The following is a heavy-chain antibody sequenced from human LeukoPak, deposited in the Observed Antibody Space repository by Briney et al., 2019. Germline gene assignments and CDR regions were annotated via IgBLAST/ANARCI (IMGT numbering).Heavy chain of an antibody. D-gene: IGHD4-11*01. CDR3: ASGWDYSDYYDAFDI. Sequence: GRSLRLSCAASGFTFNNYGMHWVRQAPGKGLEWVAVISYDGSNQYADSAKGRFTISRDNSKNTLYLQMNSLSAEDTAVYYCASGWDYSDYYDAFDIWGQGTMVTVSS. CDR2: ISYDGSNQ. CDR1: GFTFNNYG. V-gene: IGHV3-30*03. J-gene: IGHJ3*02.